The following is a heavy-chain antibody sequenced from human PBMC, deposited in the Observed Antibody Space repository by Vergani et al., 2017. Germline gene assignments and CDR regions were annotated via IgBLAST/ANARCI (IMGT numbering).Heavy chain of an antibody. CDR1: GGTFSSYA. CDR2: IIPIFGTA. D-gene: IGHD3-10*01. CDR3: AGARLWCGELSGFDY. J-gene: IGHJ4*02. V-gene: IGHV1-69*01. Sequence: QVQLVQSGAEVKKPGSSVKVSCKASGGTFSSYAISWVRQAPGQGLEWMGGIIPIFGTANYAQKFQGGVTITADESTSTSYMELSSLRSEDTAVYYCAGARLWCGELSGFDYWGQGTLVTVSS.